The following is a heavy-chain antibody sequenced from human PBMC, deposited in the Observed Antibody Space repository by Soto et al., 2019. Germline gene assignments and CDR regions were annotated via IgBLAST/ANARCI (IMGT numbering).Heavy chain of an antibody. CDR2: IYSGGST. V-gene: IGHV3-66*01. D-gene: IGHD2-15*01. J-gene: IGHJ4*02. CDR1: GLTVSSNY. Sequence: GSTRIFCAACGLTVSSNYMSWVRQAPGKGLEWVSVIYSGGSTYCADSVKGRFTISRDNSKNTLYLQMNSLRAEDTAVYYCAREFCSGGSCYSDYWGQGTLVTVSS. CDR3: AREFCSGGSCYSDY.